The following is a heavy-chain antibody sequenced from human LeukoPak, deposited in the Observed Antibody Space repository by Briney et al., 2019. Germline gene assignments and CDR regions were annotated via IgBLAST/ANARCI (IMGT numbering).Heavy chain of an antibody. V-gene: IGHV6-1*01. CDR3: ARDLASSSVKRGGNWFDP. J-gene: IGHJ5*02. CDR1: GDSVSSNSAA. D-gene: IGHD3-22*01. CDR2: TYYRSKWYN. Sequence: SQTLSLTCGISGDSVSSNSAAWNWIRQSPSRGLEWLGRTYYRSKWYNDYAVSVKSRITINPDTSKNQFSLQLNYVTPEDTAVYYCARDLASSSVKRGGNWFDPWGQGTLVTVSS.